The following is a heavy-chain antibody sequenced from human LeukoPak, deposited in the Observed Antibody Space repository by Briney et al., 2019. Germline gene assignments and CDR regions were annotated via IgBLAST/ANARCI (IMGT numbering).Heavy chain of an antibody. V-gene: IGHV1-2*02. CDR2: IDPINIGT. D-gene: IGHD1-26*01. CDR1: ANTFAGYY. Sequence: ASVKVSCKASANTFAGYYIHWVRQAPGQGLEWMAGIDPINIGTRYAQKFQGGVTMTRDTSINTAYMELNRLTSDDTATYFCAREGPLGFDYWGQGTLVIVSS. J-gene: IGHJ4*02. CDR3: AREGPLGFDY.